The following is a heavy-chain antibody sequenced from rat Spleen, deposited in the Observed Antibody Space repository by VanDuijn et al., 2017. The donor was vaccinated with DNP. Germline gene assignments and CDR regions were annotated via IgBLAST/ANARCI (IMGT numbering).Heavy chain of an antibody. Sequence: EVQLVESGEDLVQPGRSLKLSCVASGFTSTNYWMAWIRQVPGQGLEWITSITGSGGSTYYPESAKGRFTISRDNAENTLYLQINSLRSEDTATYYCARGSGGVRWYFDFWGPGTMVTVSS. CDR3: ARGSGGVRWYFDF. V-gene: IGHV5-31*01. D-gene: IGHD1-4*01. CDR1: GFTSTNYW. J-gene: IGHJ1*01. CDR2: ITGSGGST.